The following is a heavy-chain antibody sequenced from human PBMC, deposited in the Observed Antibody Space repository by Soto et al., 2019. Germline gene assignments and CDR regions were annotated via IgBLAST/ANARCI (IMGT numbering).Heavy chain of an antibody. CDR3: AKAENQLPNLHRDP. J-gene: IGHJ5*02. Sequence: PGESLKISSKGSGYSCTSYWIGWVRQIPGKGLEWMGIIYPGDSDTRYSPSFQGQVTISADKSISTAYLQWSSLKASDTPIYYCAKAENQLPNLHRDPWGQGALVPVSS. V-gene: IGHV5-51*01. D-gene: IGHD2-2*01. CDR2: IYPGDSDT. CDR1: GYSCTSYW.